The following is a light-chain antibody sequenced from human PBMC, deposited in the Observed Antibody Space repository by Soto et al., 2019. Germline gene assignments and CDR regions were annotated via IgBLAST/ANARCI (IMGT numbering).Light chain of an antibody. V-gene: IGLV2-11*01. CDR2: DVS. CDR3: CSYAGSYV. CDR1: SSDVVGFYY. J-gene: IGLJ1*01. Sequence: SLLAQPRLVSGSSWQSVTISCTGTSSDVVGFYYVSWYQQHPGKAPKLMIYDVSKRPSGVPDRFSGSKSGNTASLTISGLQAEDEADYYCCSYAGSYVFGTGTKVTVL.